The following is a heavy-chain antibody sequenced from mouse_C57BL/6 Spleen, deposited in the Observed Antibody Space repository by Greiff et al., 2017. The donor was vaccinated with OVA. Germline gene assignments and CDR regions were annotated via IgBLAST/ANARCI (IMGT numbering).Heavy chain of an antibody. J-gene: IGHJ1*03. CDR3: ARDRDGYYVNFDV. CDR2: INYDGSST. V-gene: IGHV5-16*01. CDR1: GFTFSDYY. D-gene: IGHD2-3*01. Sequence: EVKLVESEGGLVQPGSSMKLSCTASGFTFSDYYMAWVRQVPEKGLEWVANINYDGSSTYYLDSLKSRFIISRDNAKNILYLQMSSLKSEDTATYYCARDRDGYYVNFDVWGTGTTVTVSS.